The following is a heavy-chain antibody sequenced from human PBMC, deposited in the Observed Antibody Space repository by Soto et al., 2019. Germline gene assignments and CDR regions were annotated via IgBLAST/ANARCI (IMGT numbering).Heavy chain of an antibody. D-gene: IGHD3-16*01. CDR2: ISGSGGST. CDR3: AADSHAWGAYDFDY. V-gene: IGHV3-23*01. CDR1: GFTFSSYA. Sequence: PGGSLRLSCAASGFTFSSYAMSWVRQAPGKGLEWVSAISGSGGSTYYADSVKGRFTISRDNSKNTLYLQMNSLRAEDTAVYYCAADSHAWGAYDFDYWGQGILVTVSS. J-gene: IGHJ4*02.